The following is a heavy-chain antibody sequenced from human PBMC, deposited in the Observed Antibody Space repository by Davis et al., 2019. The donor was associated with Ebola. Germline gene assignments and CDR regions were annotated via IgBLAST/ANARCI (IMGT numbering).Heavy chain of an antibody. CDR1: GGSISTYY. J-gene: IGHJ4*02. V-gene: IGHV4-59*08. CDR2: ISYSGST. D-gene: IGHD1-26*01. CDR3: ARQGDGGRSFDY. Sequence: PSETLSLTCTVSGGSISTYYWSWIRQPPGKGLEWIGCISYSGSTNYNPSLKSRVTISVDTSKNQFSLKLTSVTAADTAVYYYARQGDGGRSFDYWGQGTLVTVSS.